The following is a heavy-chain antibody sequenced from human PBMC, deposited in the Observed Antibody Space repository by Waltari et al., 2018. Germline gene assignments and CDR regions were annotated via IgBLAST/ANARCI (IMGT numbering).Heavy chain of an antibody. J-gene: IGHJ4*02. CDR3: AGDRAIGLFFDY. D-gene: IGHD2-2*01. Sequence: QVQLQESGQGLVKPSGTLSLTCAVSGDSVSGNYWWSWVRQSPEKGLEWIGQVHHSGKTNYNPSIQSRVTISVDSPKNQFSLTLKSVTAADTAVYYCAGDRAIGLFFDYWGRGTLVTVSS. CDR1: GDSVSGNYW. V-gene: IGHV4-4*02. CDR2: VHHSGKT.